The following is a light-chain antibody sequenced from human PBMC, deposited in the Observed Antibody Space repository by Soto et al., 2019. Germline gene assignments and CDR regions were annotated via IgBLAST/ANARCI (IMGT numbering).Light chain of an antibody. CDR1: QSISSY. CDR2: AAS. CDR3: QQTYSTPRT. J-gene: IGKJ2*01. V-gene: IGKV1-39*01. Sequence: DIQMTQSPSSLSTSVGDRVTITCRASQSISSYLNWYQQKPGKAPKLLIYAASVLQSGVPSGFSGSGSGTDFTLTISSLQPEDFATYYCQQTYSTPRTFGQGTKLEIK.